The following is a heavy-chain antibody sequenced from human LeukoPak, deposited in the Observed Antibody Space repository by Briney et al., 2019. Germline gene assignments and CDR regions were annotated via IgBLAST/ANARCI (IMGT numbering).Heavy chain of an antibody. V-gene: IGHV3-21*01. CDR3: ARGYCGGDCYGD. Sequence: GGSLRLSCAASGFSFSSYAMNWVRQAPGKGLEWVSSIDSSSSHIYYAVSVKGRFTISRDNTKSSLYLQMNSLRAEDMAVYYCARGYCGGDCYGDWGQGTLVTVSS. CDR1: GFSFSSYA. D-gene: IGHD2-21*02. J-gene: IGHJ1*01. CDR2: IDSSSSHI.